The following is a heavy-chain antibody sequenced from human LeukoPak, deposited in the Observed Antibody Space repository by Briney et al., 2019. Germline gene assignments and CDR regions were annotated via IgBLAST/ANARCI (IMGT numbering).Heavy chain of an antibody. CDR3: ARSVAASRDY. V-gene: IGHV4-34*01. Sequence: SETLXLTCAVYGGSFSGYYWSWIRQPPGKGLDLISEINHNRRTNYNPSLKSRVTISVDTSKNQFSLKLSSVTAADTAVYYCARSVAASRDYWGQGTLVTVSS. D-gene: IGHD2-15*01. CDR2: INHNRRT. CDR1: GGSFSGYY. J-gene: IGHJ4*02.